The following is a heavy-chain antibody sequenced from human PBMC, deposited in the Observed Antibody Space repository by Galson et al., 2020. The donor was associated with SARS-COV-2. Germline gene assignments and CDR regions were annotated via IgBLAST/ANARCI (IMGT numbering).Heavy chain of an antibody. CDR2: ISGGGTTI. J-gene: IGHJ4*02. Sequence: GESLKISCAASEFTFSSYEMNWVRQAPGKGLDWVAYISGGGTTIYYADSVKGRFTISRDNAKNSLYLQMSSLRAEDTALYYCVRGGRTRFDYWGQVTLVTVSS. CDR1: EFTFSSYE. V-gene: IGHV3-48*03. D-gene: IGHD1-26*01. CDR3: VRGGRTRFDY.